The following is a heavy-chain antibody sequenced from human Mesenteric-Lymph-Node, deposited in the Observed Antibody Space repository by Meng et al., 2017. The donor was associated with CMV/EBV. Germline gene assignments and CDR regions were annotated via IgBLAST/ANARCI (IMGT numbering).Heavy chain of an antibody. J-gene: IGHJ4*02. Sequence: ASVKVSCKASGYTFTSYGISWVRQAPGQGLEWMGWMNPKSGNTGYAQKFQGRVTITRNNSIRTAYMDLSSLKSEDTAVYYCARAIRSHELGAVHYSFDYWGQGTLVTVSS. D-gene: IGHD3-3*01. V-gene: IGHV1-8*03. CDR1: GYTFTSYG. CDR2: MNPKSGNT. CDR3: ARAIRSHELGAVHYSFDY.